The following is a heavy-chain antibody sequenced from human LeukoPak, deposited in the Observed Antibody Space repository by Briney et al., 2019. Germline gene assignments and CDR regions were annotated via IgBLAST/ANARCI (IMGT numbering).Heavy chain of an antibody. CDR1: GGSISSYY. D-gene: IGHD3-16*01. Sequence: SSETLSLTCTVSGGSISSYYWSWIRQPPGKGLEWIGYIYYGGSTNYNPSLKSRVTISVDTSKNQFSLKLSSVTAADTAVYYCARVGDTHDAFDIWGQGTMVTVSS. J-gene: IGHJ3*02. CDR2: IYYGGST. V-gene: IGHV4-59*01. CDR3: ARVGDTHDAFDI.